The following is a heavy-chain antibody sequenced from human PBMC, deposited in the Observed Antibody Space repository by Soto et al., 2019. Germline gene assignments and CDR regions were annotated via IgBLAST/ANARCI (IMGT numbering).Heavy chain of an antibody. J-gene: IGHJ5*02. Sequence: GGSLRLSCAASGFTFDYYAMHWVRQAQGKGLERVLGISWNSGSIGYADSVKGRFTISRDNAKNSLYLQMNSLRAEDTALYYCAKDRGSSRFNWFDPWGQGTLVTVSS. CDR1: GFTFDYYA. CDR3: AKDRGSSRFNWFDP. D-gene: IGHD6-13*01. V-gene: IGHV3-9*01. CDR2: ISWNSGSI.